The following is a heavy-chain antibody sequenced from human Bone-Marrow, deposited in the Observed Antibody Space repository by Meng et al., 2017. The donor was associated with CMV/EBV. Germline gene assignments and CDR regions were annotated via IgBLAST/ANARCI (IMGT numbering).Heavy chain of an antibody. Sequence: SVKVSCKASGGTFSSYAISWVRQAPGQGLEWMGGIIPILGIANYAQKFQGRVTITTDESTSTAYMELSRLRSDDTAVYYCARVIPYSSSSLPRDAFDIWGQGTMVTVSS. CDR3: ARVIPYSSSSLPRDAFDI. D-gene: IGHD6-6*01. V-gene: IGHV1-69*10. J-gene: IGHJ3*02. CDR1: GGTFSSYA. CDR2: IIPILGIA.